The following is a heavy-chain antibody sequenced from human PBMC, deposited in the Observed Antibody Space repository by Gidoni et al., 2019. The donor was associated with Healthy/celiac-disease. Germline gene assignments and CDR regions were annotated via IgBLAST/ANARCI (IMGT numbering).Heavy chain of an antibody. CDR1: GYTLTELS. CDR2: FDPEDGET. J-gene: IGHJ4*02. Sequence: AEVKKPGASVTVSCKVSGYTLTELSMHWERQAPGKGLEWMGGFDPEDGETIYAQKFQGRVTMTEDTSTDTAYMELSSLRSEDTAVYYCATGYSSGWYYFDYWGQGTLVTVSS. V-gene: IGHV1-24*01. CDR3: ATGYSSGWYYFDY. D-gene: IGHD6-19*01.